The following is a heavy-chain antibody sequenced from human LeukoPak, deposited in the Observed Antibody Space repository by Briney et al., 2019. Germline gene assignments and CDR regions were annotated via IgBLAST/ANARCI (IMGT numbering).Heavy chain of an antibody. V-gene: IGHV1-2*02. D-gene: IGHD6-19*01. CDR1: GYTFTGYY. J-gene: IGHJ5*02. CDR2: INPNSGGT. Sequence: GASVKVSCKASGYTFTGYYMHWVRQAPGRGLEWMGWINPNSGGTNYAQKFQGRVTMTRDTSISTAYMELSRLRSDDTAVYYCARGLTWLVLIGGFDPWGQGTLVTVSS. CDR3: ARGLTWLVLIGGFDP.